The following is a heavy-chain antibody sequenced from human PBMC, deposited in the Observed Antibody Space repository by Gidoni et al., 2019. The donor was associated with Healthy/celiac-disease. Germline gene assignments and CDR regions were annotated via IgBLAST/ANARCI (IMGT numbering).Heavy chain of an antibody. V-gene: IGHV3-33*01. CDR1: GFTFSRYG. CDR3: ARGAYGMDV. CDR2: IWYDGSNK. J-gene: IGHJ6*02. D-gene: IGHD1-26*01. Sequence: QVQLVESGGGVVQPGRSLRLSCAASGFTFSRYGMHWVRQAPGKGLEWVAVIWYDGSNKYYADSVKGRFTISRDNSKNTLYLQMNSLRAEDTAVYYCARGAYGMDVWGQGTTVTVSS.